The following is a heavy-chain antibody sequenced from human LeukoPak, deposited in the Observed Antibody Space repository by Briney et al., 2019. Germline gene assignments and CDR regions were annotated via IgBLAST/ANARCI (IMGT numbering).Heavy chain of an antibody. CDR1: GGSISSSSYY. CDR2: IYYSGNT. V-gene: IGHV4-39*01. D-gene: IGHD6-13*01. Sequence: KTSETLSLTCTVSGGSISSSSYYWGWIRQPPGKGLEWIGSIYYSGNTYYNPSLKSRVTISVDTSKNQFSLKLSSVTAVDTAVYYCASTYSSCSYWFDPWGQGTLVTVSS. CDR3: ASTYSSCSYWFDP. J-gene: IGHJ5*02.